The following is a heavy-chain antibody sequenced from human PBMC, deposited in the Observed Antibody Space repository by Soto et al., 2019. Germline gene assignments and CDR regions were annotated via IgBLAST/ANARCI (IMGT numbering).Heavy chain of an antibody. V-gene: IGHV5-51*01. D-gene: IGHD2-21*01. CDR2: IYPGDSDT. J-gene: IGHJ6*02. CDR3: SRDGPHGSDCGGLDV. Sequence: GESLKISCKGSGYSFTSYWIGWVRQMPGKGLEWMGVIYPGDSDTRYSPSFQGQVTISADKSISTAYLQWSSLKASDPDMYYCSRDGPHGSDCGGLDVWGQGTTVTVSS. CDR1: GYSFTSYW.